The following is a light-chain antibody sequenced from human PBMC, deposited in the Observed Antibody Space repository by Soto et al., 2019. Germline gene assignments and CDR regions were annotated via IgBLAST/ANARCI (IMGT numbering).Light chain of an antibody. CDR2: AAS. V-gene: IGKV1-39*01. CDR1: QSISSY. Sequence: DIQMTQSPSSLSASVGDRVTITCRASQSISSYLNWYQQKPGKAPKLLIYAASSLQSGVPSRFSGSGSGTDFTLTISSLEPEDFAVYYCQQRSNWPHITFGQGTRLEIK. CDR3: QQRSNWPHIT. J-gene: IGKJ5*01.